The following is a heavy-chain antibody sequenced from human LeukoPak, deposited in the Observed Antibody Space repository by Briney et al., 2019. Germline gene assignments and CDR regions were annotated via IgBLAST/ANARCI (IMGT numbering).Heavy chain of an antibody. V-gene: IGHV1-69*13. CDR1: GGTFSSYA. CDR2: MIPNYGRA. CDR3: AISYDILAPRGEWGSYNWFDP. D-gene: IGHD3-9*01. Sequence: ASVKVSCKCSGGTFSSYAISWVRQAPGQGLEWMGGMIPNYGRANYAQKFQGSVTITADESTSAAYTELSSLRSDDTAVYYCAISYDILAPRGEWGSYNWFDPWGQGTLVTVSS. J-gene: IGHJ5*02.